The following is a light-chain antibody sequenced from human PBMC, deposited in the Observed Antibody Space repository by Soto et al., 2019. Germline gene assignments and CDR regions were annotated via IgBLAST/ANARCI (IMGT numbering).Light chain of an antibody. CDR1: SGHSSYA. V-gene: IGLV4-69*01. CDR3: QTWDTDIRV. Sequence: QPVLTQSPSASASLGASVKLTCTLSSGHSSYAIAWHQQQPEKGPRYLMKLNSDGSHNKGDGIPDRFSGSSSGAERYLIISSLQSEDEADYYCQTWDTDIRVFGGGTKVTVL. J-gene: IGLJ3*02. CDR2: LNSDGSH.